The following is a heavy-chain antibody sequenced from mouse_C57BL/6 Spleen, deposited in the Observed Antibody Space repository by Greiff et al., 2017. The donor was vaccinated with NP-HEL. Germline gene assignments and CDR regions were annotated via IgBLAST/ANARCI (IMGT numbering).Heavy chain of an antibody. Sequence: VQLQQSVAELVRPGASVKLSCTASGFNIKNTYMHWVKQRPEQGLEWIGRIDPANGNTKNAPKFQGKVTITADTASNTAYLQLSSLASEDTAIYYCARYDGYDGGWLAYWGQGTLVTVSA. D-gene: IGHD2-3*01. CDR3: ARYDGYDGGWLAY. CDR1: GFNIKNTY. CDR2: IDPANGNT. V-gene: IGHV14-3*01. J-gene: IGHJ3*01.